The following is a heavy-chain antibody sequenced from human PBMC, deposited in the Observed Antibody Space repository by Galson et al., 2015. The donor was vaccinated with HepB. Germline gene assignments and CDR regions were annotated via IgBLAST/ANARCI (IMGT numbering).Heavy chain of an antibody. CDR1: GGSFSGYY. V-gene: IGHV4-34*01. CDR3: ARGPTWIQLWLLSGAFDI. D-gene: IGHD5-18*01. J-gene: IGHJ3*02. Sequence: ETLSLTCAVYGGSFSGYYWSWIRQPPGKGLEWIGEINHSGSTNYNPSLKSRVTISVDTSKNQFSLKLSSVTAADTAVYYCARGPTWIQLWLLSGAFDIWGQGTMVTVSS. CDR2: INHSGST.